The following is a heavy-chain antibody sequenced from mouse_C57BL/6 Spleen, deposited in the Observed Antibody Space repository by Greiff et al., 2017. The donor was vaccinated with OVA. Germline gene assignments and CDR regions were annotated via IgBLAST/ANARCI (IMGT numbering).Heavy chain of an antibody. CDR3: ARMTTVVATDWYFDV. CDR2: IDPSDSYT. Sequence: QVQLKQPGAELVMPGASVKLSCKASGYTFTSYWMHWVKQRPGQGLEWIGEIDPSDSYTNYNQKFKGKSTLTVDKSSSTAYMQLSSLTSEDSAVYYCARMTTVVATDWYFDVWGTGTTVTVSS. D-gene: IGHD1-1*01. J-gene: IGHJ1*03. V-gene: IGHV1-69*01. CDR1: GYTFTSYW.